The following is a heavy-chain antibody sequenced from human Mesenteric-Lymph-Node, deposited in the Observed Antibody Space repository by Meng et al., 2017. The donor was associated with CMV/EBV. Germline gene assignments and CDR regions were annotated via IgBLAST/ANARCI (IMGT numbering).Heavy chain of an antibody. CDR1: GGSFSGYY. Sequence: HVQLQQWGAGLLKPSEPLALPCAVYGGSFSGYYWSWIRQPPGKGLEWIGEINHSGSTNYNPSLKSRVTISVDTSKNQFSLKLSSVTAADTAVYYCARHQRWLKSEGGFNYWGQGTLVTSPQ. CDR3: ARHQRWLKSEGGFNY. CDR2: INHSGST. D-gene: IGHD4-23*01. J-gene: IGHJ4*02. V-gene: IGHV4-34*01.